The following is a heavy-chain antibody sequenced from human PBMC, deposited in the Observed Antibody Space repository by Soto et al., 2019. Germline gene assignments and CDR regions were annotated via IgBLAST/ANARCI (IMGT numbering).Heavy chain of an antibody. D-gene: IGHD2-15*01. Sequence: EVQLVESGGGLVQPGRSLRLSCTASGFTFGDYAMSWFRQAPGKGLEWVGFIRSKAYGGKAEYAASVKGRFTITRDDSKSIAYMQMNSLKAEDTAVYYCTSDPYCSGGSCYSDYWGQGTLVTVSS. CDR2: IRSKAYGGKA. CDR3: TSDPYCSGGSCYSDY. V-gene: IGHV3-49*03. CDR1: GFTFGDYA. J-gene: IGHJ4*02.